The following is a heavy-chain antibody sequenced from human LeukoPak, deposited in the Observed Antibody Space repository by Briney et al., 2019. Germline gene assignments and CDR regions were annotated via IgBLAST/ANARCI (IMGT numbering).Heavy chain of an antibody. CDR1: GFTFSTFA. J-gene: IGHJ4*02. CDR3: ARVSDISVAAYFDY. CDR2: INWNGGST. D-gene: IGHD6-19*01. V-gene: IGHV3-20*04. Sequence: PGGSLRLSCAASGFTFSTFAMSWVRQAPGKGLEWVSSINWNGGSTGYADSVKGRFTISRDNAKNSLHLQMNSLRAEDTALYYCARVSDISVAAYFDYWGRGTLVTVSS.